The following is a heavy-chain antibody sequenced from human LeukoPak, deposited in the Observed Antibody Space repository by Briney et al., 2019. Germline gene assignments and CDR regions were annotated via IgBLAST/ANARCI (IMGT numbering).Heavy chain of an antibody. CDR1: GFTFSSYS. J-gene: IGHJ4*02. CDR2: IDTTSSTM. Sequence: GGSLRLSCSPSGFTFSSYSMNWGRQAPGKGLEWVSFIDTTSSTMYYADSVKGRFSISRDNAKNSLFLQMNSLRVEDTAVYYCVRDRIGGSLDYWGQGTLVTVSS. D-gene: IGHD1-26*01. V-gene: IGHV3-48*01. CDR3: VRDRIGGSLDY.